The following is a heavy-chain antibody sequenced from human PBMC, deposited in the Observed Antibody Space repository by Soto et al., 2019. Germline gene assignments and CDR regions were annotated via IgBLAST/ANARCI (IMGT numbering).Heavy chain of an antibody. CDR3: ARLGTPYYSSSWGNWFDP. V-gene: IGHV1-69*01. CDR2: IIPIFGTA. J-gene: IGHJ5*02. D-gene: IGHD6-13*01. CDR1: GGTFSSYA. Sequence: QVQLVQSGAEVKKPGSSVKVSCKASGGTFSSYAISWVRQAPGQGLEWMGGIIPIFGTANYAQKFQGRVTITADESTSTAHMELGSLRSEDTAVYYCARLGTPYYSSSWGNWFDPWGQGTLVTVSS.